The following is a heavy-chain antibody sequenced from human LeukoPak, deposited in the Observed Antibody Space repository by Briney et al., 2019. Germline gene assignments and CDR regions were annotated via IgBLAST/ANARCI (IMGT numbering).Heavy chain of an antibody. CDR1: GFIFSDYY. Sequence: RTGGSLRLSCAASGFIFSDYYMSWIRQAPGKGLEWVSCITSSGTTTYYADSVKGRFTISRDNAKKSLYLQMNSLRADDTAVYYCARTRYPNVFDIWGQGTMVTVSS. J-gene: IGHJ3*02. CDR3: ARTRYPNVFDI. D-gene: IGHD3-9*01. V-gene: IGHV3-11*01. CDR2: ITSSGTTT.